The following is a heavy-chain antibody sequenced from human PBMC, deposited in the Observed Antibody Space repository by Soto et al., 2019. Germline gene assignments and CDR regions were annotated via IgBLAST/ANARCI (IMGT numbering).Heavy chain of an antibody. V-gene: IGHV3-74*01. CDR3: TTVFDF. CDR1: GLSLTNYC. CDR2: IDSRGSDT. Sequence: GSLRLSCATSGLSLTNYCMHWVRQDPGKGLVWVSRIDSRGSDTSYADSVRGRFTISRDIAKNTLYLQMNSLRGEDTAVYYCTTVFDFWGQGTLVTVSS. J-gene: IGHJ4*02.